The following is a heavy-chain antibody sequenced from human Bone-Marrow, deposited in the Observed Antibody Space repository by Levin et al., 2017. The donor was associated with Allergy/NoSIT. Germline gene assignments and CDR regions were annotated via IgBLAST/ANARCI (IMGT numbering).Heavy chain of an antibody. D-gene: IGHD2/OR15-2a*01. CDR3: ARLLGRTVRAKGWFDP. J-gene: IGHJ5*02. CDR2: AYTDGRT. Sequence: GGSLRLSCAASGFDLSTNYMSWVRQAPGKGLEWVSTAYTDGRTFYRDSVTGRFTISRDNSRNTVSLQMNSLRVEDTAFYYCARLLGRTVRAKGWFDPWGQGTLVSVSS. V-gene: IGHV3-53*01. CDR1: GFDLSTNY.